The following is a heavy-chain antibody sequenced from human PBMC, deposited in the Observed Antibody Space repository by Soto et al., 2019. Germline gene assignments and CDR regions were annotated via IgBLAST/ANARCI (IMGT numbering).Heavy chain of an antibody. V-gene: IGHV3-11*06. J-gene: IGHJ5*02. CDR1: GITLSELY. CDR2: FGPGSNYR. D-gene: IGHD1-26*01. Sequence: VVSVRLSCAASGITLSELYMTWVRQAPGQGLEWLSYFGPGSNYREYADSGRGLHISSRDCARSALYVKMNSLIQEDTAMYYGVRGGGSGQFDRLGQGSVVT. CDR3: VRGGGSGQFDR.